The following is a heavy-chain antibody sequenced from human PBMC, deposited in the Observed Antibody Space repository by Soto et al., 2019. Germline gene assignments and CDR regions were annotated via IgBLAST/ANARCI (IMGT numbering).Heavy chain of an antibody. Sequence: GGSLRLSCAASGFTFSNAWMSWVHQAPGRGLEWVGRIKSKTDGGTTDYAAPVKGRFTISRDDSKNTLYLQMNSLKTEDTAVYYCTTRYYYDSSGYLLDYWGQGTLVTVSS. J-gene: IGHJ4*02. V-gene: IGHV3-15*01. CDR2: IKSKTDGGTT. D-gene: IGHD3-22*01. CDR1: GFTFSNAW. CDR3: TTRYYYDSSGYLLDY.